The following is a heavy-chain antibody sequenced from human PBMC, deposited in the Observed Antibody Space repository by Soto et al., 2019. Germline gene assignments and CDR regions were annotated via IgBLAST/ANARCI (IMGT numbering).Heavy chain of an antibody. Sequence: LRLSCAASGFTVSSNYMSWVRQAPGKGLEWVSVIYSGGSTYYADSVKGRFTISRDNSKNTLYLQMNSLRAEDTAVYYCASVMTTVHLFDAWGQGTLVTVSS. CDR2: IYSGGST. CDR3: ASVMTTVHLFDA. D-gene: IGHD4-17*01. CDR1: GFTVSSNY. V-gene: IGHV3-66*01. J-gene: IGHJ5*02.